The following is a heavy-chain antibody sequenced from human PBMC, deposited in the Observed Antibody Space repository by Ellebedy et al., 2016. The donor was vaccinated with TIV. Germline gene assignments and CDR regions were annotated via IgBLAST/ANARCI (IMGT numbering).Heavy chain of an antibody. CDR3: VRTPLNVIGDTSGYKY. CDR1: GFTFTNYA. CDR2: ITGRSYCT. D-gene: IGHD3-22*01. Sequence: GGSLRLSCSLSGFTFTNYAMSWVRQPPGKGLEWVSGITGRSYCTFYADSVKARFTISRDNSNNTLFLQMNSLRADDTAVYYCVRTPLNVIGDTSGYKYWGHGTLVTVSS. J-gene: IGHJ4*01. V-gene: IGHV3-23*01.